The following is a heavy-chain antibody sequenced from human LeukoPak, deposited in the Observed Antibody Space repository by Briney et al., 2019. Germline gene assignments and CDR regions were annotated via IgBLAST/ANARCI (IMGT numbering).Heavy chain of an antibody. Sequence: GGSLRLSCAASGFTFSGNAMSWVRQAPGKGLEWVSAISGSGGSTYYADSVKGRFTISRDNSKNTLYLQMNSLRAEDTAVYYCAKARIYSGYDYALFDYWGQGTLVTVSS. CDR3: AKARIYSGYDYALFDY. V-gene: IGHV3-23*01. J-gene: IGHJ4*02. CDR1: GFTFSGNA. D-gene: IGHD5-12*01. CDR2: ISGSGGST.